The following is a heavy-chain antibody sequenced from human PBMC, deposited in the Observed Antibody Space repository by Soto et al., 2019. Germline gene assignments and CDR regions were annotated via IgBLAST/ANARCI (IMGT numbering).Heavy chain of an antibody. CDR1: GLTFSDRY. V-gene: IGHV3-72*01. J-gene: IGHJ4*02. CDR2: IRKKTNSYTT. Sequence: PGGSLRLSCAASGLTFSDRYMDWVRQAPGKGLEWVGRIRKKTNSYTTEYAASVKGRFIISGDDSTNSLYLQMSSLKTEDTAVYYCTTVTTVDYYFDYWGQGTLVTVSS. CDR3: TTVTTVDYYFDY. D-gene: IGHD4-17*01.